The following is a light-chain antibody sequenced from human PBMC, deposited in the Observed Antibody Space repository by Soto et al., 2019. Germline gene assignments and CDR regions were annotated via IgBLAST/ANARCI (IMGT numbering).Light chain of an antibody. CDR2: DAS. CDR3: QQRSNWPT. V-gene: IGKV3-11*01. J-gene: IGKJ1*01. Sequence: ILFTQSPAILSLSPGERANLSCTARQSVSSYLAWYQQKPGQAPRLLIYDASNRATGIPARFSGSGSGTDFTLTISRLETEDFAVYYCQQRSNWPTFGPGTKVDVK. CDR1: QSVSSY.